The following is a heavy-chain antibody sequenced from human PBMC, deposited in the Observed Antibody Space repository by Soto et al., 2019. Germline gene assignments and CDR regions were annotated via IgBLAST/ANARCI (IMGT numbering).Heavy chain of an antibody. Sequence: GGSLRLSCAASGFTFGDYAMHWVRQVPGRGLEWVSGVSWTNISFGYADSVKGRFTISRDNAKNSLYLQMNSLRREDTAFYYCAKDRNTAMVTGDFDYWGHGTLVTVSS. J-gene: IGHJ4*01. CDR2: VSWTNISF. CDR1: GFTFGDYA. V-gene: IGHV3-9*01. CDR3: AKDRNTAMVTGDFDY. D-gene: IGHD5-18*01.